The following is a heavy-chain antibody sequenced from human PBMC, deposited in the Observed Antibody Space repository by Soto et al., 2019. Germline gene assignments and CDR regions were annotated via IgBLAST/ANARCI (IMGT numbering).Heavy chain of an antibody. D-gene: IGHD3-22*01. J-gene: IGHJ4*02. CDR3: ARRALYASSGYQEYYFEY. Sequence: SQTLPLPCTLSPGSISSGGYYWSRIRQHPGKGLEWLAYIYYSGSTYYNPSLKSRVTISVDTSKNQFSLKLSSETAADTAAYYCARRALYASSGYQEYYFEYWGQGTLVTVSS. V-gene: IGHV4-31*03. CDR1: PGSISSGGYY. CDR2: IYYSGST.